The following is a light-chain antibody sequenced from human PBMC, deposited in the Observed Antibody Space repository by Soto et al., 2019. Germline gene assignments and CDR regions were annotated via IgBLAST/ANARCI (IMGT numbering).Light chain of an antibody. Sequence: QSVLTQPPSASGSPGQSVTISCTGTGSDVASYDYVSWYQQHPGKAPKLIIYEVTKRPSGVHDRFSASKSGTTAALTVSGLQAEDEADYYCSSYADTNNLVFGGGTKLTVL. CDR1: GSDVASYDY. V-gene: IGLV2-8*01. CDR2: EVT. CDR3: SSYADTNNLV. J-gene: IGLJ2*01.